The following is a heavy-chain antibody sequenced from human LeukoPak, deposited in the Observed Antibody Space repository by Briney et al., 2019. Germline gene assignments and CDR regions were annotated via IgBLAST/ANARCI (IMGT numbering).Heavy chain of an antibody. V-gene: IGHV1-46*01. J-gene: IGHJ1*01. Sequence: ASVKVSCKASGYAFTNYYMSWVRQAPGQGPEWMGAIDPSSGETQFAPKFEGRVTVTADTSTRTVYMEMSSLRSDDTAMYYCATYPGPAIQGSFAYWGQGTLVTVSS. CDR2: IDPSSGET. CDR3: ATYPGPAIQGSFAY. D-gene: IGHD5-18*01. CDR1: GYAFTNYY.